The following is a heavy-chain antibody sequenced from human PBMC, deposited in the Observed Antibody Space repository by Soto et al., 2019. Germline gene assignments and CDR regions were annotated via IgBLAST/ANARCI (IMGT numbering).Heavy chain of an antibody. CDR2: IKSKTDGGTT. V-gene: IGHV3-15*01. D-gene: IGHD3-3*01. Sequence: EVQLVESGGGLVQPGGSLRLSCAASGFTFSNAWMSWVRQAPGKGLEWIGRIKSKTDGGTTDYAAPVKGRFTISRDDSKNTLYLQMNRVKTEDSAVYYCTTEEGFWSGYYSDYWGQGTLVTVSS. J-gene: IGHJ4*02. CDR3: TTEEGFWSGYYSDY. CDR1: GFTFSNAW.